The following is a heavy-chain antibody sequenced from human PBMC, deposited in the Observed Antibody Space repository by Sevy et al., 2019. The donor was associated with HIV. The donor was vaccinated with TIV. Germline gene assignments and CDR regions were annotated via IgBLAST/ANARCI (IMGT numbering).Heavy chain of an antibody. CDR2: INPNSGGT. CDR1: GYTFTGYY. V-gene: IGHV1-2*02. CDR3: ARGSGRLFSTGGIDY. D-gene: IGHD3-10*01. J-gene: IGHJ4*02. Sequence: ASVKVSCKASGYTFTGYYMHWVRQAPGQGLEWMGWINPNSGGTNYAQKFQGRVTMTRDTSISTAYMELSRLGSDDTAVYYCARGSGRLFSTGGIDYWGQGTLVTVSS.